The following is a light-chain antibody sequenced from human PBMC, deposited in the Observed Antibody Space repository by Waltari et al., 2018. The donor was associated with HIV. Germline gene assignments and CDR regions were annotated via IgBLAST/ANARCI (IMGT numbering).Light chain of an antibody. Sequence: QSVLTQPPSASGTPGQRVTISCSGSTSNIGNDNVYWYQQLPGTAPKLLIYKHIQRPSGVPDRFTGSKSGTSASLAISGLRSEDEADYYCVGWDSSLGGYVFGAGTKVTVL. CDR2: KHI. CDR3: VGWDSSLGGYV. CDR1: TSNIGNDN. V-gene: IGLV1-47*01. J-gene: IGLJ1*01.